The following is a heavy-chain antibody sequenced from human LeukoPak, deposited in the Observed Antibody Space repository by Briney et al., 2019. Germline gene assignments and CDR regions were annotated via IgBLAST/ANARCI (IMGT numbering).Heavy chain of an antibody. D-gene: IGHD1-1*01. CDR2: IYYSGTT. CDR1: GGSISSSSYY. Sequence: KPSETLSLTCTVSGGSISSSSYYWGWIRQPPGKGLEWIGSIYYSGTTYYNPSLKSRVTISVDTSKNQFSLKLSSVTAADTAVYYCARQARLERQGFTYYYYMDVWGKGTTVTVSS. V-gene: IGHV4-39*01. J-gene: IGHJ6*03. CDR3: ARQARLERQGFTYYYYMDV.